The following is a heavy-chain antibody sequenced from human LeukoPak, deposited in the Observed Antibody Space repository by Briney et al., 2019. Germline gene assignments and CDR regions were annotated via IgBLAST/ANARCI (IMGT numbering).Heavy chain of an antibody. CDR2: TYYSGGT. J-gene: IGHJ6*02. D-gene: IGHD3-10*01. CDR1: GGSISSSSYY. V-gene: IGHV4-61*05. CDR3: ARRRSGPYGMDV. Sequence: SETLSLTCTVSGGSISSSSYYWGWIRQPPGKGLEWIGYTYYSGGTNYIPSLKSRVTILVDTSKKQFSLKLSSVTASDTAVYYCARRRSGPYGMDVWGQGTTVTVSS.